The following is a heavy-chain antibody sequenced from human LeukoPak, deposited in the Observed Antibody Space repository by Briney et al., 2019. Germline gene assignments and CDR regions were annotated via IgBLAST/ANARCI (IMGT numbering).Heavy chain of an antibody. D-gene: IGHD6-19*01. J-gene: IGHJ4*02. V-gene: IGHV3-48*03. CDR3: ARDPAVAGDYLEY. Sequence: GGSLRLSCAASGFTFSSYEMNWVRQAPGKGLEWVSYISSSGSTTYYADSVKGRFTISRDIAKNSLYLQMNSLRAEDTAVYYCARDPAVAGDYLEYWGQGTLVTASS. CDR2: ISSSGSTT. CDR1: GFTFSSYE.